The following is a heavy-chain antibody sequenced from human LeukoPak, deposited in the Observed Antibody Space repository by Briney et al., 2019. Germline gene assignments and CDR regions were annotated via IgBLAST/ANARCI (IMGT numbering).Heavy chain of an antibody. CDR3: ARPVLRLSGAFEF. D-gene: IGHD3-16*01. V-gene: IGHV1-2*02. Sequence: ASVKVSCKASGYTFTGYNMQWLRQAPGQGLEWMGWINPNSGGTNYAQKFQGRVTVTRDTSISTAYMELSRLRSDDTAMYYCARPVLRLSGAFEFWGQGTPVIVSS. CDR2: INPNSGGT. CDR1: GYTFTGYN. J-gene: IGHJ4*02.